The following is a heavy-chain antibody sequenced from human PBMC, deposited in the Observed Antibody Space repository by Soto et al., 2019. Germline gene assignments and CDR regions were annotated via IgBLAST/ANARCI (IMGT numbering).Heavy chain of an antibody. J-gene: IGHJ6*02. CDR3: ARDTRRGMDV. CDR1: GGTFSSYA. Sequence: ASVKVSCKASGGTFSSYAISWVRQATGQGLEWMGWMNPNSGNTGYAQKFQGRATMTRNTSISTAYMELSSLRSEDTAVYYCARDTRRGMDVWGQGTTVTVSS. V-gene: IGHV1-8*02. D-gene: IGHD5-18*01. CDR2: MNPNSGNT.